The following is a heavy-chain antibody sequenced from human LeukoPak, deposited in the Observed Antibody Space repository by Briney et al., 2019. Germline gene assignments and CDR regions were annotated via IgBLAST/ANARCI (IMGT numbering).Heavy chain of an antibody. CDR1: GGSIRDYY. CDR2: IFTTGNT. Sequence: PSETLSLTCTVSGGSIRDYYWSWLRQPAGRELEWIGHIFTTGNTKYNPSFESRVTASVDTSKSQFSLKLRSVTAADTAVYFCARAKQLEKFYFDYWGRGTLVTVSS. CDR3: ARAKQLEKFYFDY. V-gene: IGHV4-4*07. J-gene: IGHJ4*02. D-gene: IGHD3-3*01.